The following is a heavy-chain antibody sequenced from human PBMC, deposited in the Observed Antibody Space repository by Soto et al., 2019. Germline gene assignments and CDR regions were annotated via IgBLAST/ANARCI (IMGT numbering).Heavy chain of an antibody. CDR3: ARDRYYYDSSGYPGY. CDR2: ISYDGSNK. J-gene: IGHJ4*02. V-gene: IGHV3-30-3*01. Sequence: QVQLVESGGGVVQPGRSLRLSCAASGFTFSSYAMHWVRQAPGKGLEWVAVISYDGSNKYYADSVKGRFTISRDNSKNTLELQMNSLRAEDTAVYYCARDRYYYDSSGYPGYWGQGTLVTVSS. D-gene: IGHD3-22*01. CDR1: GFTFSSYA.